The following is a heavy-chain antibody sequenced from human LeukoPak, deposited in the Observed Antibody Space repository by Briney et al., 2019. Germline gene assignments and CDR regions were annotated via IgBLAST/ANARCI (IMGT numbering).Heavy chain of an antibody. CDR1: GFTVSSSY. CDR2: IYSGGIT. CDR3: ARVRFVDYGMDV. J-gene: IGHJ6*02. D-gene: IGHD3-3*01. Sequence: GGSLRLSCAASGFTVSSSYMSWVRQAPGKGLEWVSVIYSGGITFYADSLKGRFTISRDNSKNTLYLQMNSLRAEDTAVYYCARVRFVDYGMDVWGQGTTVTVSS. V-gene: IGHV3-53*01.